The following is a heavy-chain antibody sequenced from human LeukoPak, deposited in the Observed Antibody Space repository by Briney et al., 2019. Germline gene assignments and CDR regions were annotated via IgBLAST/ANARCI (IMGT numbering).Heavy chain of an antibody. CDR1: GFTFSSYE. J-gene: IGHJ4*02. Sequence: GSLRLSCAASGFTFSSYEMNWVRQAPGKGLEWIGSIYYSGGTYYNPSLKSRITISVYPSKNQFSLKLTSVTAADTAVYYCASNYYDTTAFDYWGQGTLVTVSS. D-gene: IGHD3-22*01. CDR2: IYYSGGT. CDR3: ASNYYDTTAFDY. V-gene: IGHV4-39*01.